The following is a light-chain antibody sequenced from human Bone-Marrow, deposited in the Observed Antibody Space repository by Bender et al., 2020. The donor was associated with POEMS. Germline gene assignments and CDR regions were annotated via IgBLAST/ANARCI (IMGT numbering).Light chain of an antibody. CDR3: SSYTTTGTRYV. V-gene: IGLV2-14*01. CDR1: SSDVGAYDY. Sequence: QSALTQPRSVSGSPGQSVTISCTGTSSDVGAYDYVSWYQQEPGKAPKVMIYDVNSRPSGVSNRFSGSKSGNTASLTIPGLQPEDEADYYCSSYTTTGTRYVFGAGTKVTVI. J-gene: IGLJ1*01. CDR2: DVN.